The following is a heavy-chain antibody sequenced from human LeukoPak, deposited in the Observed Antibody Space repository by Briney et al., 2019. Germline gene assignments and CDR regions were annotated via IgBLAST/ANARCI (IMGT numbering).Heavy chain of an antibody. CDR3: ARAGPPSRDGYNFPFDY. CDR1: GATFSSYA. V-gene: IGHV1-69*13. CDR2: IIPIFGTA. D-gene: IGHD5-24*01. J-gene: IGHJ4*02. Sequence: SVKVSSKALGATFSSYAISWVRKAPGKGLEWMGGIIPIFGTANYAQKFQGRVTITADESTSTAYMELSSLRSEDTAVYYCARAGPPSRDGYNFPFDYWGQGTLVTVSS.